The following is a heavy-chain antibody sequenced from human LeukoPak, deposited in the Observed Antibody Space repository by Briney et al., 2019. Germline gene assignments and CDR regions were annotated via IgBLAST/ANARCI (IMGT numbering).Heavy chain of an antibody. CDR2: IYSGGRT. CDR3: ARDSYYYGSGSYPGDY. CDR1: GFTVSNNY. D-gene: IGHD3-10*01. J-gene: IGHJ4*02. Sequence: GGSLRLSCAASGFTVSNNYMSWVRQAPGKGLEWVSVIYSGGRTYYADSVKGRFTISRDNSKNTLYLQMNSLRAEDTAIYYCARDSYYYGSGSYPGDYWGQGTLVTVSS. V-gene: IGHV3-66*01.